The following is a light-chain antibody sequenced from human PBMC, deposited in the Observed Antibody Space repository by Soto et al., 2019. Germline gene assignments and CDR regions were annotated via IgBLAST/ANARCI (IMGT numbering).Light chain of an antibody. Sequence: QSALTQPASVSGAPGQSITISCTGTSSDVGGYIYVSWYQQHPGKAPKLMIYEVSNRPSGVSNRFSGSKSSNTASLTISGLQAEDEADYYCGSYTSSNTYVFGTGTKVTVL. CDR1: SSDVGGYIY. J-gene: IGLJ1*01. CDR3: GSYTSSNTYV. V-gene: IGLV2-14*01. CDR2: EVS.